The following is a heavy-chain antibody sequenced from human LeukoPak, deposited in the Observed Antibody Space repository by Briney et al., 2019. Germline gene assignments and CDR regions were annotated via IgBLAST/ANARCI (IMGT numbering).Heavy chain of an antibody. Sequence: GGSLRLSCAASGFTFSSYAMHWVRQAPGKALEWVAVISYDGSNKYYADSVKGRFTISRDNSKNTLYLQMNSLRAEDTAVYYCARDRGATFDYWGQGTLVTVSS. CDR3: ARDRGATFDY. CDR1: GFTFSSYA. J-gene: IGHJ4*02. CDR2: ISYDGSNK. V-gene: IGHV3-30-3*01. D-gene: IGHD1-26*01.